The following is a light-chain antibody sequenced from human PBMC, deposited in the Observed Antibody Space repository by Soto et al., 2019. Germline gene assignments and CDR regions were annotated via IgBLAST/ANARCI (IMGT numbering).Light chain of an antibody. CDR1: QSMGTTD. CDR2: GTF. V-gene: IGKV3-20*01. J-gene: IGKJ5*01. Sequence: EIVLTQSPATLSLSPGKRATLSCRASQSMGTTDSVCYQQRSGQPPRLVIDGTFSTASGIPARFSGGGSGTDFTLTISSLEPEDFAVYYCQQYGNLPYTFGRGTQLEIQ. CDR3: QQYGNLPYT.